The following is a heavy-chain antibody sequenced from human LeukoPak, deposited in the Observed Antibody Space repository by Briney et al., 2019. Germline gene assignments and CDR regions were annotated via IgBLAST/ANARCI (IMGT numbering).Heavy chain of an antibody. D-gene: IGHD6-13*01. CDR1: GGSISTSSYY. J-gene: IGHJ4*02. Sequence: SETLSLTCTVSGGSISTSSYYWGWIRQPPGKGLEWIGSVYYSGSTNYNPSLKSRVTISVDTSKNQFSLKLSSVTAADTAVYYCASPRDSSSWYAAPFDYWGQGTLVTVSS. CDR3: ASPRDSSSWYAAPFDY. CDR2: VYYSGST. V-gene: IGHV4-39*07.